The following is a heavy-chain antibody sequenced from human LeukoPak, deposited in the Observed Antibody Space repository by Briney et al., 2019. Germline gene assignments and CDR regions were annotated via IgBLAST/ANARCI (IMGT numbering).Heavy chain of an antibody. V-gene: IGHV1-3*01. Sequence: ASVKVSCKASGYTFTSYAMHWVRQAPGQRLEWMGWINAGNGNTKYSQKFQGRVTITRDTSASTAYMELSSLRFEDMAVYYCARGDFWTLVPDYWGQGTLVTVSS. CDR2: INAGNGNT. D-gene: IGHD3-3*01. CDR1: GYTFTSYA. CDR3: ARGDFWTLVPDY. J-gene: IGHJ4*02.